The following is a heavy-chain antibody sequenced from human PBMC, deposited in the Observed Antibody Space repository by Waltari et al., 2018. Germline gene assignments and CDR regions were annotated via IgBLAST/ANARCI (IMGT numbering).Heavy chain of an antibody. J-gene: IGHJ6*02. D-gene: IGHD6-13*01. CDR2: VSGYEGNT. CDR3: AHSDYRSSWYTMDV. CDR1: GYTFISNG. V-gene: IGHV1-18*01. Sequence: VKLVQSGGEVKKPGASVKVSCKASGYTFISNGISWVRQAPGQGLEWVGWVSGYEGNTKDERKCQCRVSLTADTATNTAYMELTSLTADDTAVYYCAHSDYRSSWYTMDVWGQGTTVSVSS.